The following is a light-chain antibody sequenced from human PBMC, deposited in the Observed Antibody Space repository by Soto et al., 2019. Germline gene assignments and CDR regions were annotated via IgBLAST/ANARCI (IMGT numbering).Light chain of an antibody. V-gene: IGLV1-40*01. Sequence: QAVLTQPPSVSGAPGQRVTISCTGSSSNIGAGYDVHWYQQLPGTAPKLLIYGNSNRPSGVPDRFSGSKSGTSASLAITGLQDEDDADYYCQSYDSSLSGVVFGGGTKLTVL. CDR1: SSNIGAGYD. J-gene: IGLJ2*01. CDR2: GNS. CDR3: QSYDSSLSGVV.